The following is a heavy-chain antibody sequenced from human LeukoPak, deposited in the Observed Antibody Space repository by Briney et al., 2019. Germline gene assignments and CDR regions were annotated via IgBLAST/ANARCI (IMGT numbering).Heavy chain of an antibody. CDR1: GGSISNLTYY. CDR3: AGYSSGWSSGGGY. Sequence: SSETLSLTCTVSGGSISNLTYYWGWIRQPPGKGLEWIASIYYSGTTYYSPSLKSRVTISVNRSNNQFSLRLSSVTAADTAVYFCAGYSSGWSSGGGYWGQGTLVTVSS. J-gene: IGHJ4*02. V-gene: IGHV4-39*01. D-gene: IGHD6-19*01. CDR2: IYYSGTT.